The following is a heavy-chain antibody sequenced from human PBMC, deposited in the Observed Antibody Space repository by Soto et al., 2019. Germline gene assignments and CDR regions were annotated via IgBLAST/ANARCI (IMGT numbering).Heavy chain of an antibody. V-gene: IGHV3-23*01. CDR2: IGSRGDST. CDR3: AKDLIYGYNSGRPFDS. Sequence: EVQLLESGGGLVQPGGSLRLSCAASGFTFSSFAMSWVRQAPGKGLEWVSAIGSRGDSTYYADSVKGRFTISRDNSKXXXXXXXXXXXXXXXXXXXXAKDLIYGYNSGRPFDSWGQGTLVTVSS. CDR1: GFTFSSFA. J-gene: IGHJ4*02. D-gene: IGHD6-19*01.